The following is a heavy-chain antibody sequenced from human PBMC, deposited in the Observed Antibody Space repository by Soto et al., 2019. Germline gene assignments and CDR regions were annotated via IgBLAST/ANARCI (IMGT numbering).Heavy chain of an antibody. J-gene: IGHJ4*02. D-gene: IGHD3-16*02. CDR1: GGSFSGYY. CDR3: ARGYDYIWGSYRYTLYYFDY. V-gene: IGHV4-34*01. Sequence: QVQLQQWGAGLLKPSETLSLTCAVYGGSFSGYYWSWIRQPPGKGLEWIGEINHSGSTNYNPSLKSRVTIPVDTAKNQFALKLSSVTAADTAVYYCARGYDYIWGSYRYTLYYFDYWGQGTLVTVSS. CDR2: INHSGST.